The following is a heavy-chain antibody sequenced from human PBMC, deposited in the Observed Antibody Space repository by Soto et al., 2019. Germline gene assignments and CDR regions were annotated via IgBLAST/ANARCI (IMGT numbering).Heavy chain of an antibody. CDR1: GGSISSGVYY. Sequence: PSETLSLTCTVSGGSISSGVYYWTWIRQHPGKGLEWIGYIYYSGSTYYNPSLKSRVSMSVDRSKNQFTLRLTSVTAADTAVYFCATESGSTYGYFDHWGQGTQVTVSS. J-gene: IGHJ4*02. CDR2: IYYSGST. D-gene: IGHD5-18*01. V-gene: IGHV4-30-4*08. CDR3: ATESGSTYGYFDH.